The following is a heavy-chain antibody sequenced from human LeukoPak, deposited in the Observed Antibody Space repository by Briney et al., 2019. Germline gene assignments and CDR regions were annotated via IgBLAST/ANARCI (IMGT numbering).Heavy chain of an antibody. CDR2: INPNSGGT. V-gene: IGHV1-2*02. Sequence: ASVKVSCTASGYTFTVYYMHWVRQAPGQGLEWMGWINPNSGGTNYAQKFQGRVTMTRDTSISTAYMELSRLRSDDTAVYYCARDGDPRYSAPYNWFDPWGQGTLATVSS. D-gene: IGHD2-15*01. J-gene: IGHJ5*02. CDR1: GYTFTVYY. CDR3: ARDGDPRYSAPYNWFDP.